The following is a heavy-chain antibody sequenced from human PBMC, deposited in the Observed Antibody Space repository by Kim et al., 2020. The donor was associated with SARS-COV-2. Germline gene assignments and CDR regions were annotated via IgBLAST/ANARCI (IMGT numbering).Heavy chain of an antibody. CDR2: IYYSGST. Sequence: SETLSLTCTVSGGSISNYYWSWIRQPPGKGLEWIGYIYYSGSTNYNPSLKSRVTISVDTSKNQFSLKLSSVTAADTAVYYCARSRFREDPWALDYWGQGTLVTVSS. V-gene: IGHV4-59*01. CDR3: ARSRFREDPWALDY. J-gene: IGHJ4*02. D-gene: IGHD3-10*01. CDR1: GGSISNYY.